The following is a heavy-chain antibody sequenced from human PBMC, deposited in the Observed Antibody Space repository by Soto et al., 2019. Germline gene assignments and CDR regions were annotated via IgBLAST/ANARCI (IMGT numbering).Heavy chain of an antibody. D-gene: IGHD5-12*01. J-gene: IGHJ4*02. Sequence: PSETLSLTCTVSGGSISTSSYYWGWIRQPPGKGLEWIGSIYYSGPTYYNPSLKSRATISVDTSKNRFSLQLSSVTAADTAVYYCARHAGMATIVDYWGQGTLVTVSA. V-gene: IGHV4-39*01. CDR3: ARHAGMATIVDY. CDR2: IYYSGPT. CDR1: GGSISTSSYY.